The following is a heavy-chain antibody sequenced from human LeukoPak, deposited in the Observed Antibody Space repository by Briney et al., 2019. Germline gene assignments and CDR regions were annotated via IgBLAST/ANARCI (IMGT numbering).Heavy chain of an antibody. J-gene: IGHJ1*01. CDR3: ARPLYGDFAKYFQR. Sequence: GGSLRLSCAASGFTFSSYWMHWVRQAPGKGLVWVSHINKDGSSTSYADSVKGRFTISRDNAKNTLYLQMSSLRAEDTALYYCARPLYGDFAKYFQRWGQGTLVTVSS. CDR1: GFTFSSYW. V-gene: IGHV3-74*01. D-gene: IGHD4-17*01. CDR2: INKDGSST.